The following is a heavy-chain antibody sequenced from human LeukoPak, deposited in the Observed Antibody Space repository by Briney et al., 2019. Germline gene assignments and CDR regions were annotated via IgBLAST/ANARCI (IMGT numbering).Heavy chain of an antibody. V-gene: IGHV1-2*02. D-gene: IGHD4-17*01. Sequence: GASVKVSCKASGYTFTSYDINWVRQAPGQGLEWMGWINPNSGGTNYAQKFQGRVTMTRDTSISTAYMELSRLRSDDTAVYYCARDRHGDYAFDYWGQGTLVTVSS. CDR3: ARDRHGDYAFDY. CDR1: GYTFTSYD. J-gene: IGHJ4*02. CDR2: INPNSGGT.